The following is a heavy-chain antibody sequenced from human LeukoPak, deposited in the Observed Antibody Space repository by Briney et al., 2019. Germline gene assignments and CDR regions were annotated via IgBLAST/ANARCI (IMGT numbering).Heavy chain of an antibody. CDR3: ARDRISAVVDAFDI. D-gene: IGHD2/OR15-2a*01. CDR2: IYTSGST. J-gene: IGHJ3*02. V-gene: IGHV4-4*07. Sequence: PSETLSLTCSVSGDSISSYYWSWIRQPAGKGLEWIGRIYTSGSTNYNPSLKSRVTMPVDTSKNQISLKLTSVTAADTAVYYCARDRISAVVDAFDIWGQGTMVTVSS. CDR1: GDSISSYY.